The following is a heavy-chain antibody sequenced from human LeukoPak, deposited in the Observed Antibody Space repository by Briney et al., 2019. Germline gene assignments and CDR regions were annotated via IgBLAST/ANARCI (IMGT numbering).Heavy chain of an antibody. Sequence: SETLSLTCTVSGGSISSYYWSWIRQPPGKGLEWIGYIYYSGSTNYNPSLKGRVTISVDTSKNQFSLKLSSVTAADTAVYYCARDAPVVGATTDYYYGMDVWGQGTTVTVSS. CDR3: ARDAPVVGATTDYYYGMDV. D-gene: IGHD1-26*01. J-gene: IGHJ6*02. V-gene: IGHV4-59*01. CDR1: GGSISSYY. CDR2: IYYSGST.